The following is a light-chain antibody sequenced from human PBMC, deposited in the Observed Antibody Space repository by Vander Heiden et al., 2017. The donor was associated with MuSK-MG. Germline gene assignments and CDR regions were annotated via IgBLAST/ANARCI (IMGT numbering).Light chain of an antibody. J-gene: IGKJ4*01. CDR3: QRYGASPQA. Sequence: EIVLTQSPRTLSLSPGERATLSCRASQSVSNNYLGWYQQKPGQAPRPLIYAASSRATGIPDRFSGSGSGTDFTLTISRLEPEDFAVYYCQRYGASPQAFGGGTKVEIK. CDR2: AAS. CDR1: QSVSNNY. V-gene: IGKV3-20*01.